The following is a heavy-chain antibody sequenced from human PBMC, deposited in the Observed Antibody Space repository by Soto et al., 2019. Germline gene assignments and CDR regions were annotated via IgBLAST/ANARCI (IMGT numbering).Heavy chain of an antibody. D-gene: IGHD3-22*01. J-gene: IGHJ4*02. CDR1: GFIFSAYA. Sequence: QVQLVESGGGVVQPGRSLRVSCSASGFIFSAYAMHWVRQAPGKGLEWVAVISYDGSNTYYADSVKGRFTISRDNSKNTVYLHMNSLRAEDTAMYYCARERREGGYPFPKVGVSHWGQGTLVTVSS. CDR2: ISYDGSNT. V-gene: IGHV3-30-3*01. CDR3: ARERREGGYPFPKVGVSH.